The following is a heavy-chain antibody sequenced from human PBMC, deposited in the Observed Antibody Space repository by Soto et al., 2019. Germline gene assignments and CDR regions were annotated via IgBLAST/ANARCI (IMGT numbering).Heavy chain of an antibody. CDR1: GGSVTNTTYF. CDR3: PRHRYAGYSYGLYWFDP. Sequence: SETLSLTXVVSGGSVTNTTYFWGWIRQPPGKGPEWIGSTYYSGTTYSTPSLKSRLTMSIDTSKNQFSLKLSSVTAADTAVYYCPRHRYAGYSYGLYWFDPWGQGALVTVSS. CDR2: TYYSGTT. V-gene: IGHV4-39*01. J-gene: IGHJ5*02. D-gene: IGHD5-18*01.